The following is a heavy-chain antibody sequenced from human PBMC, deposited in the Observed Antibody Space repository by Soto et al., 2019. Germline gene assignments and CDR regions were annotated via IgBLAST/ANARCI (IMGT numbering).Heavy chain of an antibody. CDR2: ISGSGGST. CDR1: GLTFISYA. V-gene: IGHV3-23*01. CDR3: AKDHENTSGVKFDD. Sequence: GGSLKVSCAPYGLTFISYALSWGCEAPGKGLEWVSAISGSGGSTYYEDSVKGRFTISRDNSKNTLYLQMNSLRAEDTAVYYGAKDHENTSGVKFDDW. D-gene: IGHD6-19*01. J-gene: IGHJ3*01.